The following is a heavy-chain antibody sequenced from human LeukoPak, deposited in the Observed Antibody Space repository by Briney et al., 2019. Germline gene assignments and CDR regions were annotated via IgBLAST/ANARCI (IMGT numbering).Heavy chain of an antibody. CDR3: ARGRYSSSFDY. CDR1: GYTFTSYG. D-gene: IGHD6-13*01. V-gene: IGHV1-2*02. J-gene: IGHJ4*02. Sequence: ASVTVSCKASGYTFTSYGISWVRQAPGQGLEWMGWINPNSGGTNYAQKFQGRVTMTRDTSISTAYMELSRLRSDDTAVYYCARGRYSSSFDYWGQGTLVTVSS. CDR2: INPNSGGT.